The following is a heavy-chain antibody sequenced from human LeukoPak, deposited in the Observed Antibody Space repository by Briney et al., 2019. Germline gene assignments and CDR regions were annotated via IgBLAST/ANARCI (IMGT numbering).Heavy chain of an antibody. V-gene: IGHV4-59*01. Sequence: SETLSLTCTVSGGSISYYYWSWIRQSPGKGLEWIGYIYYSGTTNYNPSLKSRVTISVDTSKNRFSLQLRSVTAADSAVYYCAREDPQTRVPEGMDVWGQGTTVTVSS. CDR2: IYYSGTT. CDR3: AREDPQTRVPEGMDV. D-gene: IGHD4/OR15-4a*01. CDR1: GGSISYYY. J-gene: IGHJ6*02.